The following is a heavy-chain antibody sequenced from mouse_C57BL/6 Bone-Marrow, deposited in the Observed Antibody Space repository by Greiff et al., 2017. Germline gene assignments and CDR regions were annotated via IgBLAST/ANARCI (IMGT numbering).Heavy chain of an antibody. CDR3: ASYNAMDY. J-gene: IGHJ4*01. CDR2: ISSGGSYT. D-gene: IGHD2-12*01. Sequence: EVKVVESGGDLVKPGGSLKLSCAASGFTFSSYGMSWVRQTPDKRLEWVATISSGGSYTYYPDSVKGRFTISRDNAKNTLYLQMSSLKSEDTAMYYCASYNAMDYWGQGTSVTVSS. CDR1: GFTFSSYG. V-gene: IGHV5-6*01.